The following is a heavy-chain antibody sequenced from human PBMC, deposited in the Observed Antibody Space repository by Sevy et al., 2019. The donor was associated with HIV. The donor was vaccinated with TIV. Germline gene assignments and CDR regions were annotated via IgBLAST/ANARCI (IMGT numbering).Heavy chain of an antibody. Sequence: GGSLRLSCAASGFNFSPYALHWVRQVPGKGLEWVATISSDGSKRYYTDSVKGRFSISRDNSKNTLYLQMNNLTPEDTAVFYCGKEGYYYDSRSSDWFDPWGQGALVTVSS. D-gene: IGHD3-22*01. CDR2: ISSDGSKR. V-gene: IGHV3-30*18. J-gene: IGHJ5*02. CDR3: GKEGYYYDSRSSDWFDP. CDR1: GFNFSPYA.